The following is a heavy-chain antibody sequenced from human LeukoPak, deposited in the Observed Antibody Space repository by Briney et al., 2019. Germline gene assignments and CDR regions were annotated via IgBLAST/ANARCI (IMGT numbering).Heavy chain of an antibody. CDR3: ARDLYGLEGLFDY. Sequence: GGSLRLSCAASGFTFSSYEMNWVRQAPGKGLEWVSYISSSGSTIYYADSVKGRFTISRDNAKNSLYLQMNSLGAEDTAVYYCARDLYGLEGLFDYWGQGTLVTVSS. CDR2: ISSSGSTI. D-gene: IGHD3-3*01. CDR1: GFTFSSYE. J-gene: IGHJ4*02. V-gene: IGHV3-48*03.